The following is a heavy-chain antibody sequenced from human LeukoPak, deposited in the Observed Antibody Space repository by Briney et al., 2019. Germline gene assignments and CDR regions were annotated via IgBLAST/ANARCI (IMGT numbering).Heavy chain of an antibody. D-gene: IGHD6-13*01. CDR1: GGSISSYY. Sequence: PSETLSLTCTVSGGSISSYYWSWIRQPPGKGLEWIGYIYYSGSTNYNPSLKSRVTISVDTSKNQFSLKLSSVTAADTAVYYCARHPTIAAAGTPIDYWGQGTLVTVSS. V-gene: IGHV4-59*08. CDR2: IYYSGST. CDR3: ARHPTIAAAGTPIDY. J-gene: IGHJ4*02.